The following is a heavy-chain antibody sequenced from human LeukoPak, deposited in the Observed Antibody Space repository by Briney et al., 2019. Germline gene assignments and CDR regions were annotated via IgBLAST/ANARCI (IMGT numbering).Heavy chain of an antibody. CDR1: GGSVSSGSYY. CDR3: ARWIALAGIAVAGGWFDP. Sequence: SETLSLTCTVSGGSVSSGSYYWSWIRQPPGKGLEWIGYIYYSGSTNYNPSLKSRVTISVDTSKNQFSLKLSSVTAADTAVYYCARWIALAGIAVAGGWFDPWGQGTLVTVSS. J-gene: IGHJ5*02. CDR2: IYYSGST. V-gene: IGHV4-61*01. D-gene: IGHD6-19*01.